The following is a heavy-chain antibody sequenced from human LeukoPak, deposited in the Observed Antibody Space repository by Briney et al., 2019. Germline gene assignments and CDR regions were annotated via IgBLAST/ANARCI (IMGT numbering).Heavy chain of an antibody. D-gene: IGHD3-3*01. CDR1: GFTFSSNA. CDR2: ITGGGNRT. J-gene: IGHJ5*02. Sequence: GGSLRLSCAASGFTFSSNAMSWVRQAPGKGVERVSVITGGGNRTFYSDSVKGRFTISRDNSRNTMDLQMNSLRVEDTAVYHCTRYDSSRFDPWGQGTLVIVSS. V-gene: IGHV3-23*01. CDR3: TRYDSSRFDP.